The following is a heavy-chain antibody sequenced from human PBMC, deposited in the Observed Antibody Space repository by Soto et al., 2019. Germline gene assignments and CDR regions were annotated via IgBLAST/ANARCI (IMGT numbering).Heavy chain of an antibody. J-gene: IGHJ6*03. D-gene: IGHD3-10*01. CDR3: ALRDRPEFYDMDV. Sequence: PGGSLRLSCAASGFTLSGYAMDWVRQAPGKGLEYVSGISNNGVNKYYANSVQGRFTISRDNSKNTVYLQMVSLRPYDMALYYCALRDRPEFYDMDVWGKGTTVTVSS. CDR2: ISNNGVNK. CDR1: GFTLSGYA. V-gene: IGHV3-64*01.